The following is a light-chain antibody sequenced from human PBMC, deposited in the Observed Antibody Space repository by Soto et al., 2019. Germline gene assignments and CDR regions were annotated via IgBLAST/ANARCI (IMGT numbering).Light chain of an antibody. Sequence: EVVLTQSPGTLSLSPGERATLSCRASQSVTSNYLAWYQQRPGQAPRLLIYGASIRATGVPDRFSGSGSGTDFTLTITRLAPEDFAVYYCQQYGTSPLMYTFGQGTKLDIK. J-gene: IGKJ2*01. CDR2: GAS. CDR1: QSVTSNY. CDR3: QQYGTSPLMYT. V-gene: IGKV3-20*01.